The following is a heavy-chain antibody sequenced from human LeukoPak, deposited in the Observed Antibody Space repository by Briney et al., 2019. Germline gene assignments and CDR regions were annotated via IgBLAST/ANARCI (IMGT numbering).Heavy chain of an antibody. CDR2: IYYSGST. V-gene: IGHV4-39*01. J-gene: IGHJ4*02. D-gene: IGHD6-19*01. CDR1: GGSISSSSYY. CDR3: ARSSVAGPDFDY. Sequence: SETLSLTCTVSGGSISSSSYYWGWIRQPPGKGLEWIGSIYYSGSTYYNPSLKSRVTISVDTSKNQFSLKLSSVTAADTAVYYCARSSVAGPDFDYWGQGTLVTVSS.